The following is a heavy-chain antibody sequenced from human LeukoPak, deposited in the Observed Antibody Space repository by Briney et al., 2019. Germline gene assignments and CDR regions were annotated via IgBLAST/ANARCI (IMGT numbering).Heavy chain of an antibody. V-gene: IGHV1-18*01. Sequence: ASVKVSCKASGYTFTSYGISWVRQAPGQGLEWMGWISAYNGNTNYAQKLQGRVTMTTDTSTSTAYMELRSLRSDDTAVYYCARSEYVWCSGWSRSHYWGQGTLVTVSS. CDR1: GYTFTSYG. CDR3: ARSEYVWCSGWSRSHY. J-gene: IGHJ4*02. CDR2: ISAYNGNT. D-gene: IGHD6-19*01.